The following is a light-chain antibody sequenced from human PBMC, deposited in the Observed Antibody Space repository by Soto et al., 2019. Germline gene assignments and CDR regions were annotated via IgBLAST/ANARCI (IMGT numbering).Light chain of an antibody. J-gene: IGLJ1*01. CDR3: GSYFSIETPFV. CDR2: EVT. Sequence: QSVLVQPSSVSGSPGQSITISCTGTSTDVGGYNYVSWYQHHSGKAPKRLSYEVTNRLSGISDRFSGSKSVNKASLTISGLPAADDSDYYCGSYFSIETPFVVGAGTKVTGL. V-gene: IGLV2-14*01. CDR1: STDVGGYNY.